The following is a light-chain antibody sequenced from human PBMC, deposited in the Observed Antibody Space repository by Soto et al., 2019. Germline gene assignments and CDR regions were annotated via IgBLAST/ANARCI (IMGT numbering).Light chain of an antibody. Sequence: EIVMTQSPATLSASPGEGDAISCKAGQNVYNNLAWYKQRPGQPPRLLIYDASTRATGISARFSGGGYGKEFLLTISSLQSKVFAVYFCQKCRNWPLPLGGGTKGDIK. J-gene: IGKJ4*01. CDR1: QNVYNN. V-gene: IGKV3-15*01. CDR2: DAS. CDR3: QKCRNWPLP.